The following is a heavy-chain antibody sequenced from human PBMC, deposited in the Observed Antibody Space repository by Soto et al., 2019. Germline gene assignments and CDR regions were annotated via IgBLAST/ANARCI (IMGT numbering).Heavy chain of an antibody. J-gene: IGHJ4*02. CDR3: ATHVDIVTRGGPTGY. V-gene: IGHV5-51*01. CDR2: IYPGDSDT. Sequence: PGESLKISCKHSGFNFPTFWIGWVRQMPGKGLEWMGIIYPGDSDTRYSPSFQGQVTISADKSISTAYLQWSSLKASDTAMYYCATHVDIVTRGGPTGYWGQGTLVTVSS. D-gene: IGHD5-12*01. CDR1: GFNFPTFW.